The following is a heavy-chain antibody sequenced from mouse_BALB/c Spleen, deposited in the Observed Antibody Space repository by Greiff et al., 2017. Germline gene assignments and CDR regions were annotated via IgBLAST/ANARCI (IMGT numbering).Heavy chain of an antibody. CDR3: ARGLLRAMDY. V-gene: IGHV14-3*02. D-gene: IGHD2-3*01. CDR1: GFNIKDTY. J-gene: IGHJ4*01. CDR2: IDPANGNT. Sequence: EVQLQQSGAELVKPGASVKLSCTASGFNIKDTYMPWVKQRPEQGLEWIGRIDPANGNTKYDPKFQGKATITADTSSNTAYLQLSSLTSEDTAVYYCARGLLRAMDYWGQGTSVTVSA.